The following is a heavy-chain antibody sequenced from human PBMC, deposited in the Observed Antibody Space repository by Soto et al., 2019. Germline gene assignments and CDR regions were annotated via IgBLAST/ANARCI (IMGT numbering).Heavy chain of an antibody. CDR1: GFMFANYA. J-gene: IGHJ6*02. V-gene: IGHV3-23*01. CDR2: ITGSGGGT. Sequence: GGSLRLSCAASGFMFANYAMGWVRQAPGKGLEWVSAITGSGGGTYYADSVKGRFTVSRDNSKNTLYLQMNSLRAEDTAVYYCAKRGTISHSFYGMDVWGQGTTVTVSS. CDR3: AKRGTISHSFYGMDV. D-gene: IGHD3-16*01.